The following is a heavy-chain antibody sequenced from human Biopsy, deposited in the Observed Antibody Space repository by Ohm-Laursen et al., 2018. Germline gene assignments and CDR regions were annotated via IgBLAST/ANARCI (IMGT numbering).Heavy chain of an antibody. CDR2: FAPENGKT. Sequence: SVKVSCNVSGYTLTALSMHWVRQAPGKGLEWMGGFAPENGKTVYAQNFQARVSLTEDASTDTAYMELRSLRSEDTAVYYCAADINVWNVNYWGQGTQATVSS. CDR3: AADINVWNVNY. D-gene: IGHD1-1*01. J-gene: IGHJ4*02. V-gene: IGHV1-24*01. CDR1: GYTLTALS.